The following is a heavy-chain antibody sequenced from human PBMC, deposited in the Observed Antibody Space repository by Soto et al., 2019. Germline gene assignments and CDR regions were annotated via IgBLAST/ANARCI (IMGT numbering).Heavy chain of an antibody. CDR2: IIPILGIA. CDR3: ARDLNTVVTPDGY. CDR1: GGTFSSYT. J-gene: IGHJ4*02. Sequence: QVQLVQSGAEVKKPGSSVKVSCKASGGTFSSYTISWVRQAPGQGLEWMGRIIPILGIANYAQKFQGRVTXTXDXXTSTAYMELSSLRSEDTAVYYCARDLNTVVTPDGYWGQGTLVTVSS. V-gene: IGHV1-69*08. D-gene: IGHD2-21*02.